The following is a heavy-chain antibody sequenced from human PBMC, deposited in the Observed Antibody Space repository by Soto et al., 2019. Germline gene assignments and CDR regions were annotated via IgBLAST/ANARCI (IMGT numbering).Heavy chain of an antibody. CDR1: GLSVTSNY. Sequence: EVLLVQSGGGLVQPGGSLRLSCAPSGLSVTSNYMAWVRQAPGKGLEWVSVIYSGSTTHHADSVKGRFTISRDSSSNTLFLQMSSLRVEDTALYYCARGYFVEGYGAGTYFDYWGQGTLVTISS. CDR2: IYSGSTT. V-gene: IGHV3-66*01. J-gene: IGHJ4*02. CDR3: ARGYFVEGYGAGTYFDY. D-gene: IGHD3-9*01.